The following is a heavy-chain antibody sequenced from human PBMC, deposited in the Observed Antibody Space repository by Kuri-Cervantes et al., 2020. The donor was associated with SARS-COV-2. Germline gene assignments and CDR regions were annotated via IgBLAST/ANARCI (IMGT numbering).Heavy chain of an antibody. D-gene: IGHD6-19*01. Sequence: SETLSLTCTVSGGSISSGGYYWSWIRQPAGKGLEWIGYIYTSGSTNYNPSLKSRVTISVATSKNQFSLKLSSVTAADTAVYYGARGGGSSGWFDYWGQGTLVTVSS. V-gene: IGHV4-61*09. CDR2: IYTSGST. J-gene: IGHJ4*02. CDR3: ARGGGSSGWFDY. CDR1: GGSISSGGYY.